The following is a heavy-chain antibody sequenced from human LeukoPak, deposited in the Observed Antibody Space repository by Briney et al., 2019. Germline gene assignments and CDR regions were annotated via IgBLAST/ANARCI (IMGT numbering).Heavy chain of an antibody. V-gene: IGHV4-31*03. CDR1: GGSISSGGYY. CDR3: ARRQYYDFWSGYYTQYYYYGMDV. D-gene: IGHD3-3*01. CDR2: IYSSGST. J-gene: IGHJ6*02. Sequence: SQTLSFTCTVSGGSISSGGYYWSWIRQHPGKGLERIGYIYSSGSTYYNPSLKSRVTISVDTSKNQFSLKLSSVTAADTAVYYCARRQYYDFWSGYYTQYYYYGMDVWGQGTTVTVSS.